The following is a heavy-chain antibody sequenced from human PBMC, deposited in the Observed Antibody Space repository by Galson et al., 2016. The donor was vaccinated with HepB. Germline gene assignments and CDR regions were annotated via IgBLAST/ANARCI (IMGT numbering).Heavy chain of an antibody. CDR1: GFSLATSGMC. CDR3: ARIRYIPERRNYYHYYGMDV. J-gene: IGHJ6*02. CDR2: IDWDDRK. V-gene: IGHV2-70*01. D-gene: IGHD1-14*01. Sequence: PALVTPTQTLTLTCTFSGFSLATSGMCVTWIRQPPGKALEWLALIDWDDRKNYSTSLKTRLTISRDTSKNQVVFTMTNMDPVDTGTYYCARIRYIPERRNYYHYYGMDVWGQGPTVIVSS.